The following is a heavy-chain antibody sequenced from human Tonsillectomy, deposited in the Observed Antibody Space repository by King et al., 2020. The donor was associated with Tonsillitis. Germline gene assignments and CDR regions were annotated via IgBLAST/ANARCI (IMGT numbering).Heavy chain of an antibody. Sequence: QLQESGPGLVKPSETLYLTCTVSGGSISSYYWSWIRQPPGKGLEWIGYIYYSGSTNDNPSLKSRVTISVDTSKNQFSLKLSSVTAADTAVYYCARECGDYFDYWGQGTLVTVSS. D-gene: IGHD1-26*01. J-gene: IGHJ4*02. CDR3: ARECGDYFDY. CDR1: GGSISSYY. V-gene: IGHV4-59*01. CDR2: IYYSGST.